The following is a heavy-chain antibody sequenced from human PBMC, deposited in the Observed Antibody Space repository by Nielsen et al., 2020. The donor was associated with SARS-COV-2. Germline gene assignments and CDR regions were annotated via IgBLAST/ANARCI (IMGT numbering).Heavy chain of an antibody. CDR1: GFTFSSYW. CDR3: ARERFGGGMDV. CDR2: IKQDGNEK. J-gene: IGHJ6*02. Sequence: GESLKISCAASGFTFSSYWMSWVRQAPGKGLEWVANIKQDGNEKYYADSVKGRFTISRDNSKNTLYLQMNSLRAEDTAVYYCARERFGGGMDVWGQGTTVTVSS. D-gene: IGHD3-16*01. V-gene: IGHV3-7*01.